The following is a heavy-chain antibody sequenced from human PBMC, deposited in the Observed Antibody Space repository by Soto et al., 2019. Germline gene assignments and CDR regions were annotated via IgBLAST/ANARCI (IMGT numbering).Heavy chain of an antibody. D-gene: IGHD3-22*01. J-gene: IGHJ4*02. Sequence: SETLSLTCTVIDGSISHFYWSWIRQPPGKGLEWIGYIYYSGSTNYNPSLKNRVTISVDTSKNQFSLRLSSVTAADTAVYYCARESNYYDSSGYYRFYFDYWGQGTLVTVSS. CDR2: IYYSGST. V-gene: IGHV4-59*01. CDR1: DGSISHFY. CDR3: ARESNYYDSSGYYRFYFDY.